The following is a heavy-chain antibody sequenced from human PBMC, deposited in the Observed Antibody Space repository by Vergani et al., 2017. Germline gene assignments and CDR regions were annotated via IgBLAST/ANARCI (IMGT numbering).Heavy chain of an antibody. CDR2: INAGNGNT. D-gene: IGHD2-21*02. CDR3: AGFGAYCGGDCYPDNYYGMDV. J-gene: IGHJ6*02. CDR1: GYTFTSYA. Sequence: QVQLVQSGAEVKKPGASVKVSCKASGYTFTSYAMHWVRQAPGQRLEWMGWINAGNGNTKYSQKFQGRVTITRDTSASTAYMELSSLRSEDTAVYYCAGFGAYCGGDCYPDNYYGMDVWGQGTTVTVSS. V-gene: IGHV1-3*01.